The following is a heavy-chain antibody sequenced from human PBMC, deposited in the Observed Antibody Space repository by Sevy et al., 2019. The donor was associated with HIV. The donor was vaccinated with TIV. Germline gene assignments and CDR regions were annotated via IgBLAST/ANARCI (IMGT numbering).Heavy chain of an antibody. D-gene: IGHD3-10*01. CDR3: ARYGSGTYYFDY. Sequence: SETLSLTCTVSGGSISSGSYYWSWIRQPAGKGLEWVGRIYTSGSTNYNPSLKRRVTVSVDTSKNQFSLKLSSVTAADTAVYYCARYGSGTYYFDYWGQGTLVTVSS. J-gene: IGHJ4*02. CDR2: IYTSGST. CDR1: GGSISSGSYY. V-gene: IGHV4-61*02.